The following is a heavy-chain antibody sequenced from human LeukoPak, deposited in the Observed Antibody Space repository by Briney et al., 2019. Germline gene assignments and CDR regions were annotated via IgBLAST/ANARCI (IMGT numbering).Heavy chain of an antibody. V-gene: IGHV3-33*03. J-gene: IGHJ4*02. CDR2: IWSDGSNR. Sequence: GGSLRLSCAASGFTFSSYGMHWVRQAPGKGLEWVAAIWSDGSNRYYADSVKGRFTISRDNAKNSLYLQMNSLRVEDTAIYYCSNKRDYWGQGTLVTVSS. CDR1: GFTFSSYG. CDR3: SNKRDY.